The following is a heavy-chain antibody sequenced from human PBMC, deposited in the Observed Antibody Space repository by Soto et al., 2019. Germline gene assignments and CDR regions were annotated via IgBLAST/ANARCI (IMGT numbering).Heavy chain of an antibody. V-gene: IGHV3-33*01. Sequence: PVGSLRLSCAASGFTFSSYGMHWVRQAPGKGLEWVAVIWYDGSNKYYADSVKGRFTISRDNSKNTLYLQMNSLRAEDTAVYYCALIGQWLNYWGQGTLVTVSS. CDR3: ALIGQWLNY. D-gene: IGHD6-19*01. CDR1: GFTFSSYG. CDR2: IWYDGSNK. J-gene: IGHJ4*02.